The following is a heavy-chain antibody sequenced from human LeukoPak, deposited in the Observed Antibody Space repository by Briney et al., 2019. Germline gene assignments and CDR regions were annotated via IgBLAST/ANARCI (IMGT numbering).Heavy chain of an antibody. V-gene: IGHV3-23*01. Sequence: GGSLRLSCAASGFTFSRYAMSWVRQAPGKGLEWVSGISGSGVSTYYADSVKGRFTISRDNAKSTLYLQMNSLRAEDTAVYYCAKDGWSSTSCFFDYWGQGTLVTVSS. J-gene: IGHJ4*02. CDR1: GFTFSRYA. CDR2: ISGSGVST. CDR3: AKDGWSSTSCFFDY. D-gene: IGHD2-2*01.